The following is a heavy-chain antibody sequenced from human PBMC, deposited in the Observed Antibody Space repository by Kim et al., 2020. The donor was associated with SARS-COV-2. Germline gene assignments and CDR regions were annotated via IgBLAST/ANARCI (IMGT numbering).Heavy chain of an antibody. CDR2: IYPGDSDT. V-gene: IGHV5-51*01. J-gene: IGHJ5*02. CDR3: ARLVPIWFGELFAFPRWFDP. CDR1: GYSFTSYW. D-gene: IGHD3-10*01. Sequence: GESLKISCKGSGYSFTSYWIGWVRQMPGKGLEWMGIIYPGDSDTRYSPSFQGQVTISADKSISTAYLQWSSLKASDTAMYYCARLVPIWFGELFAFPRWFDPWGQGTLVTVSS.